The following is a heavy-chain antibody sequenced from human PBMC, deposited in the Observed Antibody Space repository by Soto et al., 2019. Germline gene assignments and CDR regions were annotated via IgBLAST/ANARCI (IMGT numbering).Heavy chain of an antibody. Sequence: GASVKVSCKASGGTFSSYAISWVRQAPGQGLEWMGGIIPIFGTANYAQKFQGRVTITADESTSTAYMELSSLRSEDTAVYYCARVQTHDYGGTNWFDPWGQGTLVTVSS. CDR3: ARVQTHDYGGTNWFDP. V-gene: IGHV1-69*13. CDR2: IIPIFGTA. CDR1: GGTFSSYA. D-gene: IGHD4-17*01. J-gene: IGHJ5*02.